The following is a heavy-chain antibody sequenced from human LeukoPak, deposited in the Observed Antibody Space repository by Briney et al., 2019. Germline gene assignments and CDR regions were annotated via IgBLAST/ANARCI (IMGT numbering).Heavy chain of an antibody. J-gene: IGHJ4*02. V-gene: IGHV4-39*07. CDR1: DGSISSSSYY. Sequence: PSETLSLTCTVSDGSISSSSYYWGWIRQPPGKGLEWIGSIYYGSVFYSVSTYYNPSLKSRVTMSGDTSKNQFSLKLSSVTAADTAVYYCARDLVENSRGHDFWGQGILVIVSS. CDR3: ARDLVENSRGHDF. D-gene: IGHD2-15*01. CDR2: IYYGSVFYSVST.